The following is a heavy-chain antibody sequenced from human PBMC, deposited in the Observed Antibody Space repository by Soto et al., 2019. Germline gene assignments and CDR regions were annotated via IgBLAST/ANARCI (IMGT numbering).Heavy chain of an antibody. Sequence: SCAASGFTLSDYNMNWVRQAPGKGLEWVSSISSTSSHLSYADSLKGRFTISRENAKNSLYLQMNSLRAEDTAVYYCARETSAAWPYYLDYWGQGTLVTVSS. D-gene: IGHD3-10*01. V-gene: IGHV3-21*01. CDR1: GFTLSDYN. CDR2: ISSTSSHL. J-gene: IGHJ4*02. CDR3: ARETSAAWPYYLDY.